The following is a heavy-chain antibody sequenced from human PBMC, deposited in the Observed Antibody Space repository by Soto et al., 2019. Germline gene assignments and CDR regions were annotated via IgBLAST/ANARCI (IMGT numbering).Heavy chain of an antibody. V-gene: IGHV4-59*01. J-gene: IGHJ3*02. D-gene: IGHD3-10*01. CDR3: ARVWGGAFDI. CDR2: IYYSGST. CDR1: GGSISSYY. Sequence: SETLSLTCTVSGGSISSYYWSWIRQPPGKGLEWIGYIYYSGSTNYNPSLKSRVTISVDTSKNQFSLKLSSVPAADTAVYYCARVWGGAFDIWGQGTMVTVSS.